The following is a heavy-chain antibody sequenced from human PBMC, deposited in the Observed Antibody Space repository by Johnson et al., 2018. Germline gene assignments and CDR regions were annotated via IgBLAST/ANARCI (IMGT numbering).Heavy chain of an antibody. V-gene: IGHV3-23*04. J-gene: IGHJ3*02. CDR2: ISGSGDST. CDR1: GFTFSSYA. Sequence: VQLVESGGGLVQPGESLRLSCAASGFTFSSYAMSWVRQAPGKGLEWVSIISGSGDSTYYADSVKGRFTISRDNSKNTMYVQMNSLRVEGTAIYYGAGGGRLDAFHMWGQGTMVTVSS. D-gene: IGHD3-16*01. CDR3: AGGGRLDAFHM.